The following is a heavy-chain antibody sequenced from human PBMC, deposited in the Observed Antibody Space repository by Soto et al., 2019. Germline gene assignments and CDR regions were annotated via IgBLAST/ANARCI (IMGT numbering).Heavy chain of an antibody. CDR3: ARQIRGLTPNWFDP. CDR2: INQDGSEK. Sequence: PGGSLRLSCGVSGFTFGSFWMGWVRQAPGKGLEWVANINQDGSEKYYVDSVKGRFTISRDNPRNSLYLQMDTLRVEDTAVYFCARQIRGLTPNWFDPWGQGTL. V-gene: IGHV3-7*01. J-gene: IGHJ5*02. CDR1: GFTFGSFW.